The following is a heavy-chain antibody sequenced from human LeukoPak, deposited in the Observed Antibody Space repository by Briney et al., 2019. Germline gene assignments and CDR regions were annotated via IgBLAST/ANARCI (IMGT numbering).Heavy chain of an antibody. D-gene: IGHD5-24*01. V-gene: IGHV3-30*18. CDR1: GFTFSSYS. Sequence: GGSLRLSCAASGFTFSSYSMNWVRQAPGKGLEWVAVISYDGSNKYYADSVKGRFTISRDNSKNTLYLQMNSLRAEDTAVYYCAKGVEMATIVAYFDYWGQGTLVTVSS. J-gene: IGHJ4*02. CDR3: AKGVEMATIVAYFDY. CDR2: ISYDGSNK.